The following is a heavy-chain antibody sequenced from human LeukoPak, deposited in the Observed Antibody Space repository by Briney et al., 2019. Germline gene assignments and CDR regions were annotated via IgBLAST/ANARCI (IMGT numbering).Heavy chain of an antibody. Sequence: GGSLRLSCAASGFTFSSYGMSWVRQAPGKWLEWVSAISGSGGSTYYADSVKGRFTISRDNSKNTLYLQMNSLRAEDTAVYYCARADYDILTGYLGAFDIWGQGTMVTVSS. CDR3: ARADYDILTGYLGAFDI. CDR2: ISGSGGST. CDR1: GFTFSSYG. D-gene: IGHD3-9*01. V-gene: IGHV3-23*01. J-gene: IGHJ3*02.